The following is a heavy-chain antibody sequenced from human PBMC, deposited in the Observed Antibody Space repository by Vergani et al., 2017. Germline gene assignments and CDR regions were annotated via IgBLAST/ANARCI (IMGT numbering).Heavy chain of an antibody. CDR1: GFTFDTYT. CDR2: ISSGGGDI. J-gene: IGHJ1*01. Sequence: EVQLLESGGGLVQPGGSRRLSCAGAGFTFDTYTMAYVRQAPGKGLEWVATISSGGGDIFYADSVKGRFTISRDNSKNTLCLQMNSLKDEYTAVYYCTTAWVLYYLHGEYFQYWGRGTLVSVSS. D-gene: IGHD3-10*01. CDR3: TTAWVLYYLHGEYFQY. V-gene: IGHV3-23*01.